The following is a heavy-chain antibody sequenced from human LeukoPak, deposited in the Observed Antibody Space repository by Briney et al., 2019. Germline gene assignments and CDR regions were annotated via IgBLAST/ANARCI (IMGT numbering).Heavy chain of an antibody. CDR1: GFTFSDYY. V-gene: IGHV3-11*04. Sequence: PGGSLRLSCAASGFTFSDYYMSWIRQAPGKGLEWVSYISSSGSTIYYADSVKGRFTISRDNAKNSLYLQMNSLRAEDTAVYYCARDPHPGDYYHYMDVWGKGTTVTVSS. CDR2: ISSSGSTI. J-gene: IGHJ6*03. CDR3: ARDPHPGDYYHYMDV. D-gene: IGHD4-17*01.